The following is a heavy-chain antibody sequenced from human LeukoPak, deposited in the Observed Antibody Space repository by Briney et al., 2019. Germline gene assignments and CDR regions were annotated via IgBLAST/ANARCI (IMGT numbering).Heavy chain of an antibody. CDR1: GFTVSSNY. V-gene: IGHV3-53*01. J-gene: IGHJ4*02. D-gene: IGHD6-19*01. CDR2: IYSGGST. Sequence: GGSLRLSCAASGFTVSSNYMSWVRQAPGKGLEWVSVIYSGGSTYYADSVKGRFTISRDNSKNTLYLQMNSLRAEDTAVYYCARLYSSGWYYFDYWGQGTLITVSS. CDR3: ARLYSSGWYYFDY.